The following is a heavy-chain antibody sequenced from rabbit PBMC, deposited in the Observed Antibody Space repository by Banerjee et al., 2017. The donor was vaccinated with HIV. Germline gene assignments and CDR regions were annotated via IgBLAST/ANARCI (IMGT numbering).Heavy chain of an antibody. V-gene: IGHV1S40*01. J-gene: IGHJ2*01. CDR3: ARRDAGYGYGALDP. Sequence: SGFSFNNKYVMCWVRQAPGKGLEWIACIYTGSGIAYYASWAKGRFTISRTSSTTVALQMTSLTDADTATYFCARRDAGYGYGALDPWGPGTLVTVS. CDR1: GFSFNNKYV. CDR2: IYTGSGIA. D-gene: IGHD6-1*01.